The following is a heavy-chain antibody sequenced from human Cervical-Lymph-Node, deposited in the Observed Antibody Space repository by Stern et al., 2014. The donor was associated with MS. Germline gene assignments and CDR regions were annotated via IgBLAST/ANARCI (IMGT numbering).Heavy chain of an antibody. Sequence: EVQLVESGGGLVQPGGSLRLSCVASGFTFRNYAMTWVRQAPGKGLEWVSSIGVSGGNTYFADSVKGRFTISRDNSKNTLYLQSSSLRAEDTAVYYCAKDGRQWPVPLYFDYWGQGTLVTVSS. CDR2: IGVSGGNT. J-gene: IGHJ4*02. V-gene: IGHV3-23*04. CDR1: GFTFRNYA. CDR3: AKDGRQWPVPLYFDY. D-gene: IGHD6-19*01.